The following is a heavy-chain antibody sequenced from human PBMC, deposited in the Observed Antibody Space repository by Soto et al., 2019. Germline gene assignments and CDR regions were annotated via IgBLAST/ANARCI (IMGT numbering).Heavy chain of an antibody. CDR3: ARGRGSSSSLGY. CDR1: GGSFSGYY. D-gene: IGHD6-6*01. Sequence: SETLSLTCAVYGGSFSGYYWSWIRQPPGKGLEWIGEINHSGSTNYNPSLKSRVTISVDTSKNQFSLKLSSVTAADTAVYYCARGRGSSSSLGYWGQETLVTVS. J-gene: IGHJ4*02. V-gene: IGHV4-34*01. CDR2: INHSGST.